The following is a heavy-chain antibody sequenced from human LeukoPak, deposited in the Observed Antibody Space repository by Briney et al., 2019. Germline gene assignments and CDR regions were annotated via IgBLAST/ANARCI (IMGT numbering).Heavy chain of an antibody. CDR1: GFTFSSYE. CDR3: ARVLWAPYYYYGMDV. V-gene: IGHV3-48*03. Sequence: GGSLRLPCAASGFTFSSYEMNWVRQAPGKGLEWVSYISSSGSTIYYADSVKGRFTISRDNAKNSLYLQMNSLRAEDTAVYYCARVLWAPYYYYGMDVWGQGTTVTVSS. CDR2: ISSSGSTI. J-gene: IGHJ6*02. D-gene: IGHD3-10*01.